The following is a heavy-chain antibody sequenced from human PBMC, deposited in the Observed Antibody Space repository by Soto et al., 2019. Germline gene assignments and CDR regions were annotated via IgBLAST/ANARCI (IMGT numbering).Heavy chain of an antibody. Sequence: PSETLSLTCTVSGGSISSYYWSWIRQPPGKGLEWIGYIYYTGSANYNPSLKSRVTISVDTSKNQFSLKLSSVTAADAALYYCARHEDSGSDLSIDCWGQGTLVTVSS. CDR3: ARHEDSGSDLSIDC. V-gene: IGHV4-59*08. D-gene: IGHD5-12*01. CDR2: IYYTGSA. CDR1: GGSISSYY. J-gene: IGHJ4*02.